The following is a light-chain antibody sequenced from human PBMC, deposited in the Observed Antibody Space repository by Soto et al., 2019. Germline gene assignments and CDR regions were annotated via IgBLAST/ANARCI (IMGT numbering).Light chain of an antibody. Sequence: EIVMTQSPATLSVSPGERGTLSCRASQNIRSNVAWYQQRPGQAPRLLMYGASIRTSGIPDRFSGSGSGTDFTLTISRLEPEDFAVYFCQQRSSWPLTFGGGTKVDIK. V-gene: IGKV3-11*01. CDR3: QQRSSWPLT. CDR1: QNIRSN. CDR2: GAS. J-gene: IGKJ4*02.